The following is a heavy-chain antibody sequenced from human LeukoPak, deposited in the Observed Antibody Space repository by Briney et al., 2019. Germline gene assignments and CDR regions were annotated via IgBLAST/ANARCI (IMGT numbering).Heavy chain of an antibody. CDR3: ARDGSGILTGYSPLDY. Sequence: GGSLRLSCAASGFTFSSYSMNWVRQAPGKGLEWVSSISSSSSYIYYADSVKGRFTISRDDAKNSLYLQMNSLRAEDTAVYYCARDGSGILTGYSPLDYWGQGTLVTVSS. D-gene: IGHD3-9*01. CDR2: ISSSSSYI. J-gene: IGHJ4*02. V-gene: IGHV3-21*01. CDR1: GFTFSSYS.